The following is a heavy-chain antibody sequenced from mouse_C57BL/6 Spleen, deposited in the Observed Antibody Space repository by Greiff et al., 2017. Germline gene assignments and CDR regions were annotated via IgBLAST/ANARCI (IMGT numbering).Heavy chain of an antibody. J-gene: IGHJ3*01. D-gene: IGHD4-1*01. CDR1: GYTFNDYE. Sequence: VQLQQSGAELVRPGASVTLSCKASGYTFNDYEMHWVKQTPVHGLEWIGAIDPETGGTAYNQKFKGKAILTADKSSSTAYMELRSLTSEDSAVYYCTWGTGTSWFAYWGQGTLVTVSA. V-gene: IGHV1-15*01. CDR2: IDPETGGT. CDR3: TWGTGTSWFAY.